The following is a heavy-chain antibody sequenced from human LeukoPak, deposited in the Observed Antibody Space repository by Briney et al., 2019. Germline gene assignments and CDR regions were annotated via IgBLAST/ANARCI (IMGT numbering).Heavy chain of an antibody. CDR1: GFTFSTYP. Sequence: PGGSLRLSCAASGFTFSTYPMHWVRQAPGKGLEWVAVISYDGSNKYYADSVRGRFTISRDNSNNTLYLQMNSLRAEDTAVYYCARLKTYYAFWNVFDYWGQGTLVTVSS. D-gene: IGHD3-3*01. J-gene: IGHJ4*02. V-gene: IGHV3-30*04. CDR2: ISYDGSNK. CDR3: ARLKTYYAFWNVFDY.